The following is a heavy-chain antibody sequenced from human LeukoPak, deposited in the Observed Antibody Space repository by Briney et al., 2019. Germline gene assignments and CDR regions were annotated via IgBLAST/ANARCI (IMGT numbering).Heavy chain of an antibody. CDR1: GYAFTNYG. V-gene: IGHV1-18*01. J-gene: IGHJ5*02. Sequence: ASVNVSCKAAGYAFTNYGISWVRQAPGQGLEWMGWVSAYNGNTNYAQKLQGRVTMTTDTSTSTAYMEPRSLRSDDTAVYYCARHLWFNWFDPWGQGTLVTVSS. D-gene: IGHD2-21*01. CDR2: VSAYNGNT. CDR3: ARHLWFNWFDP.